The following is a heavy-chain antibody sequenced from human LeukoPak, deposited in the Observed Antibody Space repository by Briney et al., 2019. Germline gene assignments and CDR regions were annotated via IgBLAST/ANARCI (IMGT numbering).Heavy chain of an antibody. CDR2: ISAYNGNT. Sequence: ASVKVSCKASGYTFTSYGISWVRQAPGQGLEWMGWISAYNGNTNYAQKLQGRVTMTTDTSTSTAYMELRSLRSDDTAVYYCARSRRFVDYYDSSGYWFERAFDIWGQGTMVTVSS. CDR3: ARSRRFVDYYDSSGYWFERAFDI. J-gene: IGHJ3*02. CDR1: GYTFTSYG. V-gene: IGHV1-18*01. D-gene: IGHD3-22*01.